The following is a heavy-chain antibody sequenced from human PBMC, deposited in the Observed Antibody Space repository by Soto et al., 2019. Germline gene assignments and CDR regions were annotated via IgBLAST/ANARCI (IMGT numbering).Heavy chain of an antibody. Sequence: QLQLQESGPGLVKPSETLSLTCSVSGGSISSSSYFCCWLRPPPRKGLERIGSIYYSGSTYYNPSLKSRVTVSVDTSKNQFSLKLSSVTAADTAVYYCARHPSDFWFDPWGQGTLVTVSS. CDR3: ARHPSDFWFDP. CDR2: IYYSGST. CDR1: GGSISSSSYF. V-gene: IGHV4-39*01. D-gene: IGHD2-21*02. J-gene: IGHJ5*02.